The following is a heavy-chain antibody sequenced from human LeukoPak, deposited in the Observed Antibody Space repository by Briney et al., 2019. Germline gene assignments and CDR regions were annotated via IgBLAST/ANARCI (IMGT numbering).Heavy chain of an antibody. D-gene: IGHD3-3*01. CDR2: IYHSGST. CDR3: AREFGFLEWLSGWFDP. J-gene: IGHJ5*02. CDR1: GGSISSGDYY. V-gene: IGHV4-30-4*08. Sequence: SQTLSLTCTVSGGSISSGDYYWSWIRQPPGKGLEWIGYIYHSGSTYYNPSLKSRVTISVDTSKNQFSLKLSSVTAADTAVYYCAREFGFLEWLSGWFDPWGQGTLVTVSS.